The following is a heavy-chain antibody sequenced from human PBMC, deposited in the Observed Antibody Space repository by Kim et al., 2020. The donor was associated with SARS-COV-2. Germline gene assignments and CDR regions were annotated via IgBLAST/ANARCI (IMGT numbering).Heavy chain of an antibody. V-gene: IGHV3-20*01. CDR3: ARNYYDSSGLYYFDY. CDR2: INWNGGST. D-gene: IGHD3-22*01. Sequence: GGSLRLSCAASGFTFDDYGMSWVRQAPGKGLEWVSGINWNGGSTGYADSVKGRFTISRDNAKNSLYLQMNSLRAEDTALYHCARNYYDSSGLYYFDYWGQGTLVTVSS. CDR1: GFTFDDYG. J-gene: IGHJ4*02.